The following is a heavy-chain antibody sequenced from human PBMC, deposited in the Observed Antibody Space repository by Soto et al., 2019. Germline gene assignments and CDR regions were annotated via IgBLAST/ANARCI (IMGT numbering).Heavy chain of an antibody. Sequence: GGSLRLSCAASGFTFSSYAMSWVRQAPGKGLEWVSAISGSGGSTYYADSVKGRFTISRDNSKNTLYLQMNSLRAEDTAVYYCAKHLGYCINGVGYPDNYFDYWGQGTLVTVSS. V-gene: IGHV3-23*01. CDR2: ISGSGGST. J-gene: IGHJ4*02. CDR3: AKHLGYCINGVGYPDNYFDY. D-gene: IGHD2-8*01. CDR1: GFTFSSYA.